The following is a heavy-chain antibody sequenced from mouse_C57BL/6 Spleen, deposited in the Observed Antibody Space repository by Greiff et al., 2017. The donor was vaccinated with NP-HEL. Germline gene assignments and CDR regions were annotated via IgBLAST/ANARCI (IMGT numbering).Heavy chain of an antibody. CDR2: ISDGGSYT. J-gene: IGHJ4*01. V-gene: IGHV5-4*01. CDR3: ARNWDDAMDY. Sequence: LEWVATISDGGSYTYYPDNVKGRFTISRDNAKNNLYLQMSHLKSEDTAMYYCARNWDDAMDYWGQGTSVTVSS. D-gene: IGHD4-1*01.